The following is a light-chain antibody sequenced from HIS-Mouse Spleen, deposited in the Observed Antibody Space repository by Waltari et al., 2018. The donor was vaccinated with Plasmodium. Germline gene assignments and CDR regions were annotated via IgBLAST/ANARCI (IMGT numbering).Light chain of an antibody. CDR3: QQYNNWSFT. CDR2: GAS. CDR1: QSVSSN. Sequence: EIVMMQDTANPSDAPGEIDTLSCRASQSVSSNLAWYQQEPGQAPRLLIYGASTRAPGIPARFSGSGSGTEFTLTISSLQSEDFAVYYCQQYNNWSFTFGPGTKVDIK. V-gene: IGKV3-15*01. J-gene: IGKJ3*01.